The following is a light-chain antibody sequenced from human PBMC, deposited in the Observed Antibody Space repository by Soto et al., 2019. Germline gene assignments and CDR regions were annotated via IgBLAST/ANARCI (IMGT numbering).Light chain of an antibody. J-gene: IGKJ4*01. V-gene: IGKV4-1*01. CDR2: WTS. CDR1: QSVLYSSNNKNY. Sequence: DIVMTQSPDSLAVSLGERATINCKSSQSVLYSSNNKNYVAWYQQRPGQPPKLRIYWTSIRESGVPDRFSGSGSGTDFTLTISSLQAADVAVYFCQQYYSPPLTFGGGTKVEIK. CDR3: QQYYSPPLT.